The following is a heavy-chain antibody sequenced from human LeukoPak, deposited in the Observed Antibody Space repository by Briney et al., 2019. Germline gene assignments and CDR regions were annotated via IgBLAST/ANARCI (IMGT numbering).Heavy chain of an antibody. CDR2: ISGSGGNT. J-gene: IGHJ5*02. CDR1: GFTFSSYA. D-gene: IGHD3-22*01. V-gene: IGHV3-23*01. CDR3: AKDCGTTYYYNSGGSHSWDHNWFDP. Sequence: GGSLRLSCAASGFTFSSYAMHWVRQAPGKGLEWVSGISGSGGNTYYADSVKGRFTISRDNSKNTLYLQMNSLRAEDSAVYYCAKDCGTTYYYNSGGSHSWDHNWFDPWGQGTLVTVSS.